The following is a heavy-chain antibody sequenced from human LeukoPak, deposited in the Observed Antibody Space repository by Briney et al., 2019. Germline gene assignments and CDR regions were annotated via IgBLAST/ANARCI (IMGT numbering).Heavy chain of an antibody. D-gene: IGHD1-26*01. J-gene: IGHJ4*02. Sequence: ASVKVSCKASGYTFTGYYMHWVRQAPGQGLEWMGWINHNSGGTNYAQKFQGRVTMTRDTSISTAYMELSRLRSDDTAVYYCARFGVGATHYFDYWGQGTLVTVSS. V-gene: IGHV1-2*02. CDR1: GYTFTGYY. CDR3: ARFGVGATHYFDY. CDR2: INHNSGGT.